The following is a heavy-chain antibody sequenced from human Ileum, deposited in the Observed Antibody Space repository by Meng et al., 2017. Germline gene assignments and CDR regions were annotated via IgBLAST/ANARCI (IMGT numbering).Heavy chain of an antibody. V-gene: IGHV4-34*01. Sequence: QVQLQQGGAGLLKPSETLSLTCAVYGGSFSGYYWTWIRQPPGKGLEWIGEIHHSGSTNYNPSLKSRVTMSIDTSKIQFSLELSSVTAADAAVYYCARYGGSGSYWHFDPWGRGTLVTVSS. CDR3: ARYGGSGSYWHFDP. CDR1: GGSFSGYY. CDR2: IHHSGST. J-gene: IGHJ2*01. D-gene: IGHD3-10*01.